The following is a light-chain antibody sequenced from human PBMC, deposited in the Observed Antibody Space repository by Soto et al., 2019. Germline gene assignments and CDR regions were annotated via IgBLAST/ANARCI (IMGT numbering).Light chain of an antibody. J-gene: IGLJ3*02. V-gene: IGLV1-44*01. CDR3: AAWDDSLNGPV. Sequence: QSVLTQPPSASVTPGQRVSISCSGSSSNIGNNTVNWYQQFPETAPRLLIYTTNQRPSGVPDRFSGSKSGTSASLAISGLQSEHEADYYCAAWDDSLNGPVFGGGTKLTVL. CDR1: SSNIGNNT. CDR2: TTN.